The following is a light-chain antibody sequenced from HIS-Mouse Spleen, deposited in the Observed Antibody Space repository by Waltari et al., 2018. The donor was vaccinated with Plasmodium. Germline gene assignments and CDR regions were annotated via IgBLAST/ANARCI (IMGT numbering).Light chain of an antibody. CDR2: EVS. CDR1: SSAVGGYNY. Sequence: QSALTQPPSASGSPGQSVTISCTGTSSAVGGYNYVSWYQQHPGKVPKLMIYEVSKRPSGVPDRFSGSKSGNTASLTVSGLQAEDEADYYCSSYAGSNNLVFGGGTKLTVL. J-gene: IGLJ2*01. CDR3: SSYAGSNNLV. V-gene: IGLV2-8*01.